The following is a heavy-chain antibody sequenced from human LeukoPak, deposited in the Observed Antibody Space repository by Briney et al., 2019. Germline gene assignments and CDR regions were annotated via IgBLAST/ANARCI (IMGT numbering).Heavy chain of an antibody. V-gene: IGHV4-31*03. CDR3: ARVANPSNYYYGMDV. D-gene: IGHD2-15*01. CDR2: IYYSGST. J-gene: IGHJ6*02. Sequence: SGTLSLTCTVSGGSISSGGYYWSWIRQHPGKGLEWIGYIYYSGSTYYNPSLKSRVTISVDTSKNQFSLKLSSVTAADTAVYYCARVANPSNYYYGMDVWGQGTTVTVSS. CDR1: GGSISSGGYY.